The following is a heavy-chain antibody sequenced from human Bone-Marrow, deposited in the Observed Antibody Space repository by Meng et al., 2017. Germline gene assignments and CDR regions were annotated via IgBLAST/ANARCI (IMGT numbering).Heavy chain of an antibody. CDR3: ARDAGQDCGGDCFTFDP. CDR2: ISYDGSNK. D-gene: IGHD2-21*02. V-gene: IGHV3-30*04. J-gene: IGHJ5*02. Sequence: GGSLRLSCAASGFTFSSYAMHWVRQAPGKGLEWVAVISYDGSNKYYADSVKGRFTISRDNSKNTLYLQMNSLRAEDTAVYYCARDAGQDCGGDCFTFDPWGQGTRVTVSS. CDR1: GFTFSSYA.